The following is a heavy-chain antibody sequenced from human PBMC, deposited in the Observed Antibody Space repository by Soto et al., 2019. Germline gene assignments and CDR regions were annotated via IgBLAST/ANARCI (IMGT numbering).Heavy chain of an antibody. CDR3: ARVGERWQYIDWFYYLDY. J-gene: IGHJ4*02. D-gene: IGHD3-9*01. V-gene: IGHV4-59*01. CDR2: IYYSGST. Sequence: SETLSLACTVSGGSTNCYYWSWIRPPPGKGLEWIGYIYYSGSTKYNPSLRSRVTMSVDTSKNQFSLKLTSVTAADTAVYYCARVGERWQYIDWFYYLDYWGQGARVTVSS. CDR1: GGSTNCYY.